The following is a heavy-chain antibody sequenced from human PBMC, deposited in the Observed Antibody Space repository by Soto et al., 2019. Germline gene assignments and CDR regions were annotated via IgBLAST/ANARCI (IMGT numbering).Heavy chain of an antibody. D-gene: IGHD6-19*01. CDR2: LSSRSSTI. Sequence: DGSLRLSCAASAFTFSSYSMQTVRQAPSQRLEWGSYLSSRSSTINYADSVQGRFTISRANDKTSLHLQIYILRDKNTAINYCAREQWLGPYYYYYGMEIRGKG. CDR3: AREQWLGPYYYYYGMEI. J-gene: IGHJ6*04. CDR1: AFTFSSYS. V-gene: IGHV3-48*02.